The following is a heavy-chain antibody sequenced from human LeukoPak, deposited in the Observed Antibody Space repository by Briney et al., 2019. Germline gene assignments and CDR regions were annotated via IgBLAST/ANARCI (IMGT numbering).Heavy chain of an antibody. D-gene: IGHD1-26*01. V-gene: IGHV4-34*01. CDR3: ARQHIVGATYFDY. Sequence: SETLSLTCAVYGGSFSGYYWSWIRQPPGKGLEWIGEINHSGSTNYNPSLKSRVTISVDTSKNQFSLKLSSVTAADTAVYYCARQHIVGATYFDYWGQGTLVTVSS. CDR1: GGSFSGYY. J-gene: IGHJ4*02. CDR2: INHSGST.